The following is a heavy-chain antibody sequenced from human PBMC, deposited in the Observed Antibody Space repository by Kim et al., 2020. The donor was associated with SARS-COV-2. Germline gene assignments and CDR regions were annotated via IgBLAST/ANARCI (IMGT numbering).Heavy chain of an antibody. V-gene: IGHV3-23*01. Sequence: GGSLRLSCVASGFTFSNYAMSWVRQAPGKGLEWVSGINSGGSNTYYADSVKGRFTISRDNSGNTLYPQMNSLTAEDTAVYYCAKAIRGYWYFDLWGRGTLVTVSS. J-gene: IGHJ2*01. CDR1: GFTFSNYA. CDR2: INSGGSNT. D-gene: IGHD3-3*02. CDR3: AKAIRGYWYFDL.